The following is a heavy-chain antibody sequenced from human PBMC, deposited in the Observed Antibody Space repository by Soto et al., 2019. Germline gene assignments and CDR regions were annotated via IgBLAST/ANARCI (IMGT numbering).Heavy chain of an antibody. CDR3: ARSQGGSSSLDIYYYYYYGMDV. D-gene: IGHD2-15*01. CDR2: IIPIFGTA. Sequence: QVQLVQSGAEVKKPGSSVKVSCKAPGGTFSSYAISWVRQAPGQGLEWMGGIIPIFGTAKYAPKFQGRVTITADESTSTGYMELSSLRSEDTAVYYRARSQGGSSSLDIYYYYYYGMDVWGQGTTVTVSS. CDR1: GGTFSSYA. V-gene: IGHV1-69*01. J-gene: IGHJ6*02.